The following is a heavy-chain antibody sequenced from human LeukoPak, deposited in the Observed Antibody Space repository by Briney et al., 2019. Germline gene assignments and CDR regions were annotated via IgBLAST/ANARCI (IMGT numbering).Heavy chain of an antibody. V-gene: IGHV1-18*01. CDR1: GYTCTSYG. CDR2: ISAYNGNT. J-gene: IGHJ6*02. Sequence: ASVKVSCKASGYTCTSYGISWVRQAPGQGLEWMGWISAYNGNTNYAQKLQGRVTMTTDTSTSTAYMELRSLRSDDTAVYYCARDRSEWELLDYYGMDVWGQGTTVTVSS. CDR3: ARDRSEWELLDYYGMDV. D-gene: IGHD1-26*01.